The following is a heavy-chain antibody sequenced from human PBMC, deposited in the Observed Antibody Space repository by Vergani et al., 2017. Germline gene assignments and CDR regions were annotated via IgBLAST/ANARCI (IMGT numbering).Heavy chain of an antibody. CDR3: ARDRDDSAYYYYYYGMDV. CDR1: GFTFSAYY. J-gene: IGHJ6*02. D-gene: IGHD1-1*01. Sequence: QVQLVESGGGLVKPGGSLRLSCAASGFTFSAYYMSWIRQAPGKGLEWVSYISSSSSYTNYADSVKGRCTISRDNAKNSLYLQMNSLRAEDTAVYYCARDRDDSAYYYYYYGMDVWGQGP. V-gene: IGHV3-11*05. CDR2: ISSSSSYT.